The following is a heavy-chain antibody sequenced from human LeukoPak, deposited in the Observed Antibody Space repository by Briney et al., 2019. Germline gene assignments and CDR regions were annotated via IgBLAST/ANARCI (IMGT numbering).Heavy chain of an antibody. D-gene: IGHD6-13*01. Sequence: SQTLSLTCAVYGGSFSGYYWSWIRQPPGKGLEWIGEINHSGSTNYNPSLKSRVTISVDTSKNQFSLKLSSVTAADTAVYYCARGPGIAAAGNFDYWGQGTLVTVSS. CDR2: INHSGST. V-gene: IGHV4-34*01. CDR3: ARGPGIAAAGNFDY. J-gene: IGHJ4*02. CDR1: GGSFSGYY.